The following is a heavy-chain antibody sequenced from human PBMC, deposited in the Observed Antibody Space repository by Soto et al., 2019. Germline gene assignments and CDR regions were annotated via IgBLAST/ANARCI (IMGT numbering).Heavy chain of an antibody. Sequence: SETLSLTCTVSGGSISSYYWSWIRQPPGKGLEWIGYIYYSGSTNYNPSLKSRVTISVDTSKNQFSLKLSSVTAADTAVYYCARPQFSGTYHDPFKIWGPGTMVTVSS. CDR1: GGSISSYY. CDR3: ARPQFSGTYHDPFKI. V-gene: IGHV4-59*01. CDR2: IYYSGST. J-gene: IGHJ3*02. D-gene: IGHD1-26*01.